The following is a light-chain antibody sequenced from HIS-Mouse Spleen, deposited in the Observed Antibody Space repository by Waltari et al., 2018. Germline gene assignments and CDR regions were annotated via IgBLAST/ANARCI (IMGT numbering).Light chain of an antibody. V-gene: IGLV3-19*01. J-gene: IGLJ2*01. CDR3: NSRDSSGNHVV. CDR1: SLRSYH. CDR2: GKN. Sequence: SSELTQDPAVSVALGQTVRITCQGDSLRSYHASWHQQKQGQAPVLVIYGKNNRPSGIPDRFSGSSSGNTASLTITGAQAEDEADYYCNSRDSSGNHVVFGGGTKLTVL.